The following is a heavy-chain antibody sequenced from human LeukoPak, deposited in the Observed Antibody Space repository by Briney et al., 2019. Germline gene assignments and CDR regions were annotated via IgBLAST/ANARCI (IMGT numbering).Heavy chain of an antibody. Sequence: SVKVSCKASGGTFSTFSIIWVRQAPGQGLEWMGGIIPVFGTANYAQQFQGRVTVATDESTSTAYLELSSLRSEDTAIYYCARVDRYHYYLDVWGKGTTVTVSS. J-gene: IGHJ6*03. CDR2: IIPVFGTA. V-gene: IGHV1-69*05. CDR1: GGTFSTFS. CDR3: ARVDRYHYYLDV.